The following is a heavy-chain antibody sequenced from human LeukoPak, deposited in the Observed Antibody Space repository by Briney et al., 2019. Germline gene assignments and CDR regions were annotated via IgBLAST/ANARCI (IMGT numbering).Heavy chain of an antibody. CDR3: ARDPYYDSSGYYLDYYYYGMDV. Sequence: GGSLRLSCAASGFTFSSYGMHWVRQAPGKGLEWVAIISYDGSNKYYADSVKGRFTISRDNSKNTLYLQMNSLRAEDTAVYYCARDPYYDSSGYYLDYYYYGMDVWGQGTTVTVSS. CDR2: ISYDGSNK. CDR1: GFTFSSYG. J-gene: IGHJ6*02. V-gene: IGHV3-30*03. D-gene: IGHD3-22*01.